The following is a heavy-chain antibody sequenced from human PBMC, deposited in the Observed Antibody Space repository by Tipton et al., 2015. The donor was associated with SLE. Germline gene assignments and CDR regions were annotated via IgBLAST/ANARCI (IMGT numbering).Heavy chain of an antibody. J-gene: IGHJ4*02. V-gene: IGHV4-59*08. D-gene: IGHD3-16*01. Sequence: TLSLTCTVSGGSLSSYYWSWIRQSPEEGLEWIGYLSYSGSTNYNPSLESRDTISVDTSKNQFSLKLSSVTAADTAVYYCATQGYYDSSFDYWGQGTLVTVSS. CDR2: LSYSGST. CDR3: ATQGYYDSSFDY. CDR1: GGSLSSYY.